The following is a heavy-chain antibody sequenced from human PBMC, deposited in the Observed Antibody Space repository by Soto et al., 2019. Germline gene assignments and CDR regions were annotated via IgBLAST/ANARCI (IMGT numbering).Heavy chain of an antibody. Sequence: EMQLVESGGALVQPGGSLRLSCTTSGFTFSPYYMNWVRQAPGKGLEWLSYISSHSHTIYYADSVKGRFTISRDNAKNSLYLQMSSLRADDTAIYYCTRDGQRGYDMDVWGQGTTVTVSS. CDR1: GFTFSPYY. J-gene: IGHJ6*02. D-gene: IGHD3-10*01. CDR3: TRDGQRGYDMDV. V-gene: IGHV3-48*01. CDR2: ISSHSHTI.